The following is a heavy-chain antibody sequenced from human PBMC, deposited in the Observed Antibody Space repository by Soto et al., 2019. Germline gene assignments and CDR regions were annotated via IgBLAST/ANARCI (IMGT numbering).Heavy chain of an antibody. D-gene: IGHD3-10*01. J-gene: IGHJ5*02. CDR2: IYYSGST. V-gene: IGHV4-59*01. CDR3: AREKYGSGSYITS. Sequence: PSETLSLTCTVSGGSISSYYWSWIRQPPGKGLEWIGYIYYSGSTNYNPSLKSRVTISVDTSKNQFSLKLSSVTAADTAVYYCAREKYGSGSYITSWGQGTLVTVSS. CDR1: GGSISSYY.